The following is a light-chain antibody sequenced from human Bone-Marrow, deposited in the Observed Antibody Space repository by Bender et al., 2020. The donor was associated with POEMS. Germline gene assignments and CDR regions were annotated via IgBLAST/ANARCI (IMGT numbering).Light chain of an antibody. V-gene: IGLV3-25*03. Sequence: SSELTQPPSVSVSPGQTARITCSGDELSDQYGFWYQQKPGQAPVLAIYKDKERPSGIPERFSGSSSGTTVTLTISGVRAEDEADYYCQSPDSSGRYVLFGGGTKVTVL. CDR1: ELSDQY. J-gene: IGLJ3*02. CDR3: QSPDSSGRYVL. CDR2: KDK.